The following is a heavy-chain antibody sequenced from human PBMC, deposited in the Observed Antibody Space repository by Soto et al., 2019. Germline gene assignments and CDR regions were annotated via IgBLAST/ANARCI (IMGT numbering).Heavy chain of an antibody. CDR2: IFHTGST. J-gene: IGHJ3*02. CDR1: GGSIGGHY. V-gene: IGHV4-59*11. Sequence: SETLSLTCTVSGGSIGGHYWTWIRQPPGKGLEWIGNIFHTGSTNYNPSLQSRVSVSPDTSRNQFSLRLISMAAADTAVYYCARQRGANPYYYGSEPPEEGMDAFEIWGQGTMVTVSS. D-gene: IGHD3-10*01. CDR3: ARQRGANPYYYGSEPPEEGMDAFEI.